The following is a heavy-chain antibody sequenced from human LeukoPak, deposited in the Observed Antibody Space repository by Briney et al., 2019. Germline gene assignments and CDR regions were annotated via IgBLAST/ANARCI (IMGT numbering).Heavy chain of an antibody. CDR2: ISSSSSTI. V-gene: IGHV3-48*04. Sequence: GGSLRLSCAASGFTFSSYSMNWVRQAPGKGLEWVSYISSSSSTIYYADSVKGRFTISRDNAKSSLYLQMNSLRAEDTAVYYCASANLAAGTAITHGWGQGTLVTVSS. D-gene: IGHD6-13*01. J-gene: IGHJ4*02. CDR1: GFTFSSYS. CDR3: ASANLAAGTAITHG.